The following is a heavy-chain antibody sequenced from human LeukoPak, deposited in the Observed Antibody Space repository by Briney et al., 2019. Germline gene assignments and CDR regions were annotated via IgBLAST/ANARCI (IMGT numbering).Heavy chain of an antibody. Sequence: PGGSLRLSCAASGFTFSTYGIHWVRQAPGKGLEWVAVIWNDGSNKFYADSVKGRFTISRDNSKNTLYLQMNSLRADDTAVYYCARDSRDGYLFDYWGQGTLVTVSS. CDR2: IWNDGSNK. CDR3: ARDSRDGYLFDY. V-gene: IGHV3-33*01. J-gene: IGHJ4*02. CDR1: GFTFSTYG. D-gene: IGHD5-24*01.